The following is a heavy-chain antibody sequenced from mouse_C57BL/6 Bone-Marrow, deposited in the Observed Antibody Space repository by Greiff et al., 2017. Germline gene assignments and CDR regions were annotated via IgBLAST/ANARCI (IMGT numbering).Heavy chain of an antibody. Sequence: EVQLQQSGAELVRPGASVKLSCTASGFNIKDYYMHWVKQRPEQGLEWIGRIDPEDGDTEYAPKFQGKATMTADTSSNTAYLQLSSLTSEDTAVYYCTIYYYGSSYWFAYWGKGTLVTVSA. CDR3: TIYYYGSSYWFAY. CDR1: GFNIKDYY. J-gene: IGHJ3*01. V-gene: IGHV14-1*01. D-gene: IGHD1-1*01. CDR2: IDPEDGDT.